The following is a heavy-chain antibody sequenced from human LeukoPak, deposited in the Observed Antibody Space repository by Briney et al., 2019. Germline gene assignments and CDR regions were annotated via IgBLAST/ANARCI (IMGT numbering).Heavy chain of an antibody. J-gene: IGHJ1*01. CDR2: ISYDGSNK. D-gene: IGHD4-11*01. CDR3: ASAGGYSIRAEYFQH. CDR1: GFTFSSYA. V-gene: IGHV3-30-3*01. Sequence: QTGWSLRLSCAASGFTFSSYAMHWVRQAPGKGLEWVAVISYDGSNKYYADSVKGRFTISRDNSKNTLYLQMNSLRAEDTAVYYCASAGGYSIRAEYFQHWGQGTLVTVSS.